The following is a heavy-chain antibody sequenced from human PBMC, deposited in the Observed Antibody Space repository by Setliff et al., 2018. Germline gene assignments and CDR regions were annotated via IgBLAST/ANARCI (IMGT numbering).Heavy chain of an antibody. CDR1: GGSISSGSYS. V-gene: IGHV4-61*09. J-gene: IGHJ5*02. CDR3: ARARRAHCSGGSCYPRDWFDP. Sequence: SETLSLTCTVSGGSISSGSYSWSWIRQPAGKGLEWIGHIYTSGSTNYNPSIKSRVTISVDTSKNQVSLKLSSVTAADTAGYYCARARRAHCSGGSCYPRDWFDPWGQGTRVTVS. D-gene: IGHD2-15*01. CDR2: IYTSGST.